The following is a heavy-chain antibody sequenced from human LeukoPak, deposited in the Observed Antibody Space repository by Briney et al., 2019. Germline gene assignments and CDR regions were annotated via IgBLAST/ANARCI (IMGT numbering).Heavy chain of an antibody. CDR2: ISNSGTTV. J-gene: IGHJ6*02. CDR3: ALGTINKDYYFGMDV. CDR1: GFTFRDYY. D-gene: IGHD2-8*01. Sequence: GGSLRLSCAASGFTFRDYYMTWLRQAPGKGLEWLSYISNSGTTVFYADSVKGRFTVSRDNAKRSLYLQIESLRDDDTAVYHCALGTINKDYYFGMDVWGQGTTVTVSS. V-gene: IGHV3-11*01.